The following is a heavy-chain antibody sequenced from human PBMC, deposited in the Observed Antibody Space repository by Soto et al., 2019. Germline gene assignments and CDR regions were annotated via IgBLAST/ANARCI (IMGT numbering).Heavy chain of an antibody. D-gene: IGHD6-19*01. CDR1: GYTFTSYG. CDR3: ARVGWRSGWPDFFGY. J-gene: IGHJ4*02. V-gene: IGHV1-18*01. Sequence: QVQLVQSGAEVKKPGASVKVSCKTSGYTFTSYGISWVRQAPGQGLEWMGWISAYNGNTNYAQKPQGRVTLTADTPPSTACMELRSLRSDDTAVYYCARVGWRSGWPDFFGYCGQGTLVTVSS. CDR2: ISAYNGNT.